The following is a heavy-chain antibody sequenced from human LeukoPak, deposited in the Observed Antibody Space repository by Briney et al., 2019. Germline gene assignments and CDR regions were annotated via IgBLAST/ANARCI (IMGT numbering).Heavy chain of an antibody. CDR3: ARGGYSGYDPGLFAY. V-gene: IGHV1-18*04. CDR2: INPNSGGT. D-gene: IGHD5-12*01. Sequence: ASVKVSCKASGYTFASYDIHWVRQAPGQGLEWMGWINPNSGGTNYAQKLQGRVTMTTDTSTSTAYMELRSLRSDDTAVYYCARGGYSGYDPGLFAYWGQGTLVTVSS. J-gene: IGHJ4*02. CDR1: GYTFASYD.